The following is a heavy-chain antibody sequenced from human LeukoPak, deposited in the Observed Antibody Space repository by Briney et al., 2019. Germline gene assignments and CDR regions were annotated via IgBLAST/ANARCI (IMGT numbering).Heavy chain of an antibody. D-gene: IGHD1-26*01. CDR3: ARDKRSYSGSYRASTVDY. Sequence: GRSLRLSCAASRFTFSNYVMHWVRQAPGKGLEWVAVISYDGSDKYYADSVKGRFTISRDNSKNTLYLQMNSLRAEDTAVYYCARDKRSYSGSYRASTVDYWGQGTLVTVSS. CDR2: ISYDGSDK. J-gene: IGHJ4*02. CDR1: RFTFSNYV. V-gene: IGHV3-30*03.